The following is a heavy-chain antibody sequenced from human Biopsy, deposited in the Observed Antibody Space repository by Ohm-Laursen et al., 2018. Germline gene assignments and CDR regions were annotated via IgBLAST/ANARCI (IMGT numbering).Heavy chain of an antibody. Sequence: QTLSLTCAISGDSVSSNRAARNWIRQSPSGGLEWLGRTFYRAKWYTDFAVSVKSRITLTPDPSTNQFSLQLNSVTPDDAAVYYCARSGSDSLNYYFDFWGQGTLVTVSS. CDR3: ARSGSDSLNYYFDF. J-gene: IGHJ4*02. V-gene: IGHV6-1*01. CDR2: TFYRAKWYT. CDR1: GDSVSSNRAA. D-gene: IGHD2-21*02.